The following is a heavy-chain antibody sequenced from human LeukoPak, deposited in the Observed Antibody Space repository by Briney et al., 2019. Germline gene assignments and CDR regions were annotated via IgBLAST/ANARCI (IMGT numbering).Heavy chain of an antibody. V-gene: IGHV1-2*02. D-gene: IGHD6-19*01. CDR1: GYTFTGYY. CDR3: ARGVAGPYFYNYMDV. CDR2: INPNSGGT. Sequence: ASVKASCKASGYTFTGYYMHWVRQAPGQGLEWMGWINPNSGGTNYAQKFQGRVTMTRDTSISTAYMELSRLRSDDTAVFYCARGVAGPYFYNYMDVWGKGTTVTVSS. J-gene: IGHJ6*03.